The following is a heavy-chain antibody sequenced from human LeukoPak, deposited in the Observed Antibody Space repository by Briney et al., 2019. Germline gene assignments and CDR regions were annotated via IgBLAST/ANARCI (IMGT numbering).Heavy chain of an antibody. CDR2: INPNSGGT. CDR1: GYTFTGYY. CDR3: ARYSSGRTLFEY. J-gene: IGHJ4*02. D-gene: IGHD6-19*01. Sequence: ASVKVSCKASGYTFTGYYMHWVRQAPGQGLEWMGRINPNSGGTNYAQKFQGRVTMTRDTSISTAYMELSRLRSDDTAVYYCARYSSGRTLFEYWGQGTLVTVSS. V-gene: IGHV1-2*06.